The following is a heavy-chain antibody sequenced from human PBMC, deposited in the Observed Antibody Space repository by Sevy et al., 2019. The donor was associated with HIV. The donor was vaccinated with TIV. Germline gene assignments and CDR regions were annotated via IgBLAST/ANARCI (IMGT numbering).Heavy chain of an antibody. Sequence: GGSLRLSCAASGFTFSSYAMSWVRQAPGKGLEWVAVVSYDGTTKYYAESVKGRFTISRDNSKKTVSLQMNSLTDEDTAIYYCAKGSRATDSAFDMWGQGTMVTVSS. V-gene: IGHV3-30*18. D-gene: IGHD3-22*01. J-gene: IGHJ3*02. CDR1: GFTFSSYA. CDR3: AKGSRATDSAFDM. CDR2: VSYDGTTK.